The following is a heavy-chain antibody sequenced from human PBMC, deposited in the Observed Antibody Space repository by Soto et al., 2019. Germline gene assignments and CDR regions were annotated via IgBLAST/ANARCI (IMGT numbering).Heavy chain of an antibody. CDR2: IVVGSGNT. D-gene: IGHD4-17*01. CDR3: AAGSTVTAYYFDY. Sequence: SAKVSCKASGFTFTSSAVQWVQQARGQRLEWIGWIVVGSGNTNYAQKFQERVTITRDMSTSTAYMELSSLRSEDTAVYYCAAGSTVTAYYFDYWGQGTLVT. J-gene: IGHJ4*02. CDR1: GFTFTSSA. V-gene: IGHV1-58*01.